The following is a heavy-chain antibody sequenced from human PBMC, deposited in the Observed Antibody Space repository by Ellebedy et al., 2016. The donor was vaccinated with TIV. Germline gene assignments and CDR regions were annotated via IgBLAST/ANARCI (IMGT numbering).Heavy chain of an antibody. CDR1: GFRFRSYW. CDR2: IYQDGSVQ. J-gene: IGHJ5*02. Sequence: GESLKISCAASGFRFRSYWMTWVRQAPGKGLQLVANIYQDGSVQYYVDSVKGRFTISRDNADNSLFLQMNSLRAEDTAVYYGARRGSYGDYAVQINSWFDTWGRGTLVDVSS. D-gene: IGHD4-17*01. V-gene: IGHV3-7*01. CDR3: ARRGSYGDYAVQINSWFDT.